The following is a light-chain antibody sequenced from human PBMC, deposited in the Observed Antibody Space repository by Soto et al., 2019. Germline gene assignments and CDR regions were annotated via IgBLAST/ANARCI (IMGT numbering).Light chain of an antibody. Sequence: IVWTQSPGTLSLSPGERATLSCRASQSVSSSYLAWYQQKPGQAPRLLIYGASSRATGIPDRFSGSGSGTDFTLTISRLEPEDFAVYYCQQYGSSRITFGQGTRREIK. V-gene: IGKV3-20*01. CDR1: QSVSSSY. CDR3: QQYGSSRIT. CDR2: GAS. J-gene: IGKJ5*01.